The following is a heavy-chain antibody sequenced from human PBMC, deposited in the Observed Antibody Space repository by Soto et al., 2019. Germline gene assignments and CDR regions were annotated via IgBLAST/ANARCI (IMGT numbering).Heavy chain of an antibody. J-gene: IGHJ6*03. CDR1: GGSISSGGYY. CDR2: IYYSGST. Sequence: QVQLQESGPGLVKPSQTLSLTCPVSGGSISSGGYYWSWIRQHPGKGLEWIGYIYYSGSTYYNPSHKSRVTILVHTPKNQFSRKLSSVTAAVTAVDYCAGTPPLQPGYYYMDVWGRGSTVAAS. CDR3: AGTPPLQPGYYYMDV. V-gene: IGHV4-31*03. D-gene: IGHD4-4*01.